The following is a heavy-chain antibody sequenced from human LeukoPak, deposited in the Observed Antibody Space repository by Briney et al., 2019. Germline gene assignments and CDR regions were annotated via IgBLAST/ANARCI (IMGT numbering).Heavy chain of an antibody. CDR1: GFTVSSNY. V-gene: IGHV3-53*01. Sequence: GGSLRLSCAASGFTVSSNYMSWVRQAPGKGLEWVSVIYSGGSTYYADSVKGRFTISRDNSKNTLYLQMNSLRAEDTAVYYCARGDYYGSSGIPHWGQGTLVTVSS. CDR2: IYSGGST. J-gene: IGHJ4*02. CDR3: ARGDYYGSSGIPH. D-gene: IGHD3-22*01.